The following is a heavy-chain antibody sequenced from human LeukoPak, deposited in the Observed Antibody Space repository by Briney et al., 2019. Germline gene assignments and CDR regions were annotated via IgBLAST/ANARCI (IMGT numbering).Heavy chain of an antibody. J-gene: IGHJ4*02. Sequence: WETLTLTCSVSGGSISSYYWSWIRQPPGKGLEWIGYIYNIGRTNYNPSLNSRVTISVDTSKNQFSLKLTSVTAADTAVYYCARGRKVGATFGFDYWGQGTLLPFFS. CDR3: ARGRKVGATFGFDY. CDR1: GGSISSYY. CDR2: IYNIGRT. V-gene: IGHV4-59*01. D-gene: IGHD1-26*01.